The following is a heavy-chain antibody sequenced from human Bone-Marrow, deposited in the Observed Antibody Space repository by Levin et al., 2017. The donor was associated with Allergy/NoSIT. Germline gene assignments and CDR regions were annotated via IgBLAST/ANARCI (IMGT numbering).Heavy chain of an antibody. V-gene: IGHV3-49*04. Sequence: GESLKISCTTSGFTFRNYAMSWVRLSPGKGLEWVAFIRMKVNGGTTEYAASVKDRFTISRDDSKNIAYLEMTSLKIEDTGVYFCARGSGWTESLDSWGQGTTVSVSS. D-gene: IGHD3/OR15-3a*01. CDR2: IRMKVNGGTT. CDR3: ARGSGWTESLDS. CDR1: GFTFRNYA. J-gene: IGHJ3*01.